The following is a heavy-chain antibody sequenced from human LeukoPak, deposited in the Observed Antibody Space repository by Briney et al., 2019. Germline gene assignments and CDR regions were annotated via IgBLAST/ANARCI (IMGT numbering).Heavy chain of an antibody. CDR2: ISGDSRTI. J-gene: IGHJ4*02. Sequence: GGSLRLSCAASGFTFSTYSMIWVRQAPGKGLEWLSYISGDSRTIYYPDSVKGRFTISRDNSKNTLYLQMNSLRAEDTAVYYCARGPRYEWYSSGWYEGYYFDYWGQGTLVTVSS. V-gene: IGHV3-48*01. D-gene: IGHD6-19*01. CDR1: GFTFSTYS. CDR3: ARGPRYEWYSSGWYEGYYFDY.